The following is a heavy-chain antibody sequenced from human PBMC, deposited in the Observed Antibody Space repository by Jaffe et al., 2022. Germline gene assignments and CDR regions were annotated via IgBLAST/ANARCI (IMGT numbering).Heavy chain of an antibody. CDR3: AHRRVGQWLVRGSEAFDI. Sequence: QITLKESGPTLVKPTQTLTLTCTFSGFSLTTSGVAVGWIRQPPGKALEWLALIYWNDDKRYSPSLKSRLTITKDTSKSQVVLTVTSMDPVDTATYYCAHRRVGQWLVRGSEAFDIWGQGTMVTVSS. J-gene: IGHJ3*02. D-gene: IGHD6-19*01. CDR1: GFSLTTSGVA. V-gene: IGHV2-5*01. CDR2: IYWNDDK.